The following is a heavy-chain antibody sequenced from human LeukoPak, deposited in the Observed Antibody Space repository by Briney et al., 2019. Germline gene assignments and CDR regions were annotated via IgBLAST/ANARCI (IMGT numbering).Heavy chain of an antibody. D-gene: IGHD3-10*01. V-gene: IGHV4-34*01. CDR3: ARGQITMVRGVIITLYFDY. CDR2: INHSGST. CDR1: GGSISSYY. Sequence: SETLSLTCTVSGGSISSYYWSWIRQPPGKGLEWIGEINHSGSTNYNPSLKSRVTISVDTSKNQFSLKLSSVTAADTAVYYCARGQITMVRGVIITLYFDYWGQGTLVTVSS. J-gene: IGHJ4*02.